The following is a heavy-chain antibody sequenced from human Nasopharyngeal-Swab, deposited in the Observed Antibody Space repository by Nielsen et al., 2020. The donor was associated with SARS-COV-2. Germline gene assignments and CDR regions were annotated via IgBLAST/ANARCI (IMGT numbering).Heavy chain of an antibody. CDR2: IYSSGGT. CDR1: GFTVNSNF. CDR3: TKNLRSEYLHDAFDI. V-gene: IGHV3-66*02. J-gene: IGHJ3*02. D-gene: IGHD3-3*01. Sequence: GESLKISCAASGFTVNSNFMTWVRQAPGKGLEWVSLIYSSGGTHYADSVKGRFTISRDNSNNTLYLEMNSLRTDDTAVYYCTKNLRSEYLHDAFDIWGQGTMVTVSS.